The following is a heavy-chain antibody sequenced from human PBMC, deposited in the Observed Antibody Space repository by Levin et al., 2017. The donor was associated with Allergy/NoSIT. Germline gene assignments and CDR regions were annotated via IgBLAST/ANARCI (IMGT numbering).Heavy chain of an antibody. J-gene: IGHJ4*02. Sequence: PGGSLRLSCAASGFTFSGFHMSWVRQTPGKGLECVANIKHDGSEKSYADSVKGRFTISRDNAKNSLYLQMDSLRVEDTAVYFCARDRSSWTIDNWGQGTLVSVSS. CDR1: GFTFSGFH. D-gene: IGHD6-13*01. V-gene: IGHV3-7*01. CDR2: IKHDGSEK. CDR3: ARDRSSWTIDN.